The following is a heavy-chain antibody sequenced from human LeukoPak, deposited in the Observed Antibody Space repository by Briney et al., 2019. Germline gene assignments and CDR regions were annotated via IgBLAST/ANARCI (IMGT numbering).Heavy chain of an antibody. J-gene: IGHJ4*02. CDR3: ARYSSGWYALS. D-gene: IGHD6-19*01. CDR2: IYYSGST. Sequence: PSETLSLTCTVSGGSISSYYWSWLRHPPGKGLEWIGYIYYSGSTNYNPSLKSRVTISVDTSKNQFSLKLSSVTAADTAVYYCARYSSGWYALSWGQGTLVTVSS. V-gene: IGHV4-59*01. CDR1: GGSISSYY.